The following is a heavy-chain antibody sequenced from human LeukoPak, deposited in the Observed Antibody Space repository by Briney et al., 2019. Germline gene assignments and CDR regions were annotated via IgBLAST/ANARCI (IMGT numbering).Heavy chain of an antibody. V-gene: IGHV4-31*03. Sequence: PSETLSLTCTVSGDSISRDGYYWSWIRQNPGKGLEWIGYISYTGSTYYNPSLKSRVTMSVDTSKSHLSLKLNSVTAADTAVYYCARLWFGELFLDSWGQGVLVTVSS. D-gene: IGHD3-10*01. CDR3: ARLWFGELFLDS. CDR2: ISYTGST. J-gene: IGHJ4*02. CDR1: GDSISRDGYY.